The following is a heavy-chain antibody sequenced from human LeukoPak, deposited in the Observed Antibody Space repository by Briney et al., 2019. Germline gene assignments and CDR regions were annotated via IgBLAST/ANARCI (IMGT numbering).Heavy chain of an antibody. V-gene: IGHV4-34*01. CDR3: ARVPDIAAYDFGP. J-gene: IGHJ5*02. Sequence: SETLSLTCAVYGGSFSAYYWSWIRQPPGKGLEWIGEINHSGSTNYNPSLKSRVTISVDTSKNQFSLKLSSVTAADTAVYYCARVPDIAAYDFGPWGQGTLVTVSS. D-gene: IGHD6-13*01. CDR2: INHSGST. CDR1: GGSFSAYY.